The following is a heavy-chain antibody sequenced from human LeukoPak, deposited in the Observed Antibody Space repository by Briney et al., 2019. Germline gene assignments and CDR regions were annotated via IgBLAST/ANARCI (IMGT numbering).Heavy chain of an antibody. CDR2: IWYDGSNK. D-gene: IGHD3-9*01. V-gene: IGHV3-33*01. CDR3: ARAPGGPLRYFDWPPDP. J-gene: IGHJ5*02. CDR1: GFTFSSYG. Sequence: GGSLRLSCAASGFTFSSYGMHWVRQAPGKGLEWVAVIWYDGSNKYYADSVKGRFTISRDNSKNTLYLQMNSLRAEDTTVYYCARAPGGPLRYFDWPPDPWGQGTLVTVSS.